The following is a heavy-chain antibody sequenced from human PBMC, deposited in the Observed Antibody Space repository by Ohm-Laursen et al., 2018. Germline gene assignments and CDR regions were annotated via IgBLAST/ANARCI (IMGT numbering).Heavy chain of an antibody. D-gene: IGHD3-22*01. CDR1: GAPISTHY. CDR3: ARGVGYYYYFDY. J-gene: IGHJ4*02. Sequence: SETLSLTCSVSGAPISTHYWSWIRKPPGKGLEWIGNIYYSGSTNYNPSLKSRVTISVDTSKNQFSLKLSSVTAADTAVYYCARGVGYYYYFDYWGQGTLVTVSS. V-gene: IGHV4-59*11. CDR2: IYYSGST.